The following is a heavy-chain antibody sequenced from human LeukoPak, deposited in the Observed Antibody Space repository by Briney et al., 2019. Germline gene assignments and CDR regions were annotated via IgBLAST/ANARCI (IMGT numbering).Heavy chain of an antibody. CDR3: ARDLGGYYQFDNWFDP. J-gene: IGHJ5*02. CDR2: MNPNSGNT. Sequence: ASVKVSCKASGYTFTSYDINWVRQATGQGLEWMGWMNPNSGNTGYAQKFQGRVTMTRNTSISTAYMELSSLRSEDTAVYYCARDLGGYYQFDNWFDPWGQGTLVTVSS. CDR1: GYTFTSYD. V-gene: IGHV1-8*01. D-gene: IGHD3-22*01.